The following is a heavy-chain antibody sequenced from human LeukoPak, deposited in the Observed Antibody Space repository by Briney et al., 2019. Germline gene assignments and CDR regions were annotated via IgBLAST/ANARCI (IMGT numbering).Heavy chain of an antibody. J-gene: IGHJ4*02. V-gene: IGHV3-15*01. D-gene: IGHD6-19*01. CDR1: GFTFSNAW. CDR3: TTEGSGWYIAQFDY. Sequence: GGSLRLSCAASGFTFSNAWMSWVRQAPGKGLEWVGRIKSKTDGGTTDYAAPVKGRFTISRDDSKNTLYLKMNSLKNEDTAVYYCTTEGSGWYIAQFDYWGQGTLVTVSS. CDR2: IKSKTDGGTT.